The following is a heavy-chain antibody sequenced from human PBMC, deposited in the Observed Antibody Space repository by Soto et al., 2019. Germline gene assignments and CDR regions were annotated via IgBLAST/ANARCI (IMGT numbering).Heavy chain of an antibody. CDR1: GYTFTRSG. CDR2: ISTYNGDT. J-gene: IGHJ6*02. Sequence: QVQLVQSGAEVKKPGASVKVSCTASGYTFTRSGISWVRQAPGQGLEWMGWISTYNGDTNYAQTFQGRVTMTTDTSTSTVYRELRSRRSDDTAVYYCAREGVAPYYYYGMDVWGQGTPVTVSS. CDR3: AREGVAPYYYYGMDV. V-gene: IGHV1-18*01. D-gene: IGHD5-12*01.